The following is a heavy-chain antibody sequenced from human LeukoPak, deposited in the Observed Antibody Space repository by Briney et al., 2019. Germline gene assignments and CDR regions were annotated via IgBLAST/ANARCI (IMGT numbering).Heavy chain of an antibody. CDR2: IWYDGSNK. Sequence: PGGSLRLSCAASGFSFSSYGMHWVRQAPGKGLEGVAVIWYDGSNKYYADSVKGRFTISRDNSKNTLYLQMNSLRAEDTAVYYCARGYDTSGYHYDYFDYWGQGTLVTVSS. V-gene: IGHV3-33*01. CDR3: ARGYDTSGYHYDYFDY. D-gene: IGHD3-22*01. J-gene: IGHJ4*02. CDR1: GFSFSSYG.